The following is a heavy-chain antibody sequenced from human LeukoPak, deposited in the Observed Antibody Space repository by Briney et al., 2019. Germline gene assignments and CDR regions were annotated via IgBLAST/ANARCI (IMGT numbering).Heavy chain of an antibody. CDR2: IIPIFGTA. CDR3: ARAPAVGDFDY. D-gene: IGHD3-16*01. V-gene: IGHV1-69*05. CDR1: GGTFSSYA. J-gene: IGHJ4*02. Sequence: GSSVKVSCKASGGTFSSYAISWVRQAPGQGLEWMGGIIPIFGTANYAQKFQGRVTITRNTSISTAYMELSSLRSEDTAVYYCARAPAVGDFDYWGQGTLVTVSS.